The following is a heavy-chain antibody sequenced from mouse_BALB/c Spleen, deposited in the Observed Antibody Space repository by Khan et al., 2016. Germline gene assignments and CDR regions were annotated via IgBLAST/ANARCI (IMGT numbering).Heavy chain of an antibody. CDR3: AGRGLRCYLDV. J-gene: IGHJ1*01. V-gene: IGHV5-12-2*01. D-gene: IGHD1-1*01. CDR1: GFTFSSYT. CDR2: ISHGGGST. Sequence: EVELVESGGGLVQPGGSLKLSCAASGFTFSSYTMSWIRQTPEKRLEWVGYISHGGGSTYYPDTVKGRFTISRDNATNSLYLQMSSLKTEDTAMYYCAGRGLRCYLDVWGAGTTVTVSS.